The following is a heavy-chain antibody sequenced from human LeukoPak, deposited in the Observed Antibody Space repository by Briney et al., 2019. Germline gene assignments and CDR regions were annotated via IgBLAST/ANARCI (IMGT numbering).Heavy chain of an antibody. D-gene: IGHD2-2*01. Sequence: PGGSLRLSCAASGFTFSTHAMSWVRQAPGKGLEWVSVISGGGGSTYYADSVKGRFTISRDNSKNTLYLQMNSLRAEDTAVYYCAKDMVVPQLRPINAFDIWGQGTMVTVSS. CDR2: ISGGGGST. V-gene: IGHV3-23*01. CDR1: GFTFSTHA. CDR3: AKDMVVPQLRPINAFDI. J-gene: IGHJ3*02.